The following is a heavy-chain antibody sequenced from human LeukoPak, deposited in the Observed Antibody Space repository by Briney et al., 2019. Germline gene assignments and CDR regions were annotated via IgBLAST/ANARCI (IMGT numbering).Heavy chain of an antibody. V-gene: IGHV5-51*01. CDR2: IYPGDSDT. CDR3: ARLRRDGYNDHYYYGMDV. D-gene: IGHD5-24*01. CDR1: GYSFTSYW. Sequence: PGESLKISCKGSGYSFTSYWIRWVRQMPGKGLEWMGIIYPGDSDTRYSPSFQGQVTISADKSISTAYLQWSSLKASDTAMYYCARLRRDGYNDHYYYGMDVWGQGTTVTVSS. J-gene: IGHJ6*02.